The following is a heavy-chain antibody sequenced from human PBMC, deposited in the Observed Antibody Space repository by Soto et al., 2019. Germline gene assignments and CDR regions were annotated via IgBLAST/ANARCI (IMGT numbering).Heavy chain of an antibody. CDR2: ISSSGSTI. J-gene: IGHJ4*02. D-gene: IGHD3-22*01. V-gene: IGHV3-11*01. CDR3: ARVRITMIVVVPRTFDY. CDR1: GFTFSDYY. Sequence: GGSLRLSCAASGFTFSDYYMSWIRQAPGKGLEWVSYISSSGSTIYYADSVKGRFTISRDNAKNSLYLQMNSLRAEDTAVYYCARVRITMIVVVPRTFDYWGQVTLVTVSS.